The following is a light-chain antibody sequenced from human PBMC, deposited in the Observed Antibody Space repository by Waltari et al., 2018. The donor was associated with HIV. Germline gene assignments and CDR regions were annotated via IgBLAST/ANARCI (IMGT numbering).Light chain of an antibody. CDR3: QQYKSYPLT. CDR1: QGITSW. J-gene: IGKJ4*01. CDR2: DSS. V-gene: IGKV1D-16*01. Sequence: DIQMTQSPSSLSAYVGDRVTITCRASQGITSWVAWYQHKPGKAPRSLIYDSSNLQSGVPSRFSGSGSGTNFTLNISNLQPEDLATYYCQQYKSYPLTFGGGTKVEIK.